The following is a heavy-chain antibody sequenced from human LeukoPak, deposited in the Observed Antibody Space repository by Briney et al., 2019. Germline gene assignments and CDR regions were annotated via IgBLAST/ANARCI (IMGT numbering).Heavy chain of an antibody. Sequence: NTSETLSLTCTVSGGSISSYYWSWIRQPPGKGLEWIGYIYYSGSTNYNPSLKSRVTISVDKSKDQFSLKLSSVTAADTAVYYCARVGTGTSSFSWGQGTLVTVSS. CDR2: IYYSGST. CDR3: ARVGTGTSSFS. V-gene: IGHV4-59*12. D-gene: IGHD1-7*01. CDR1: GGSISSYY. J-gene: IGHJ4*02.